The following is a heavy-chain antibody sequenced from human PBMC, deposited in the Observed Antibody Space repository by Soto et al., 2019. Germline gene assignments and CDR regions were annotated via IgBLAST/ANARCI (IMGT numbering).Heavy chain of an antibody. CDR2: IIPILGIA. J-gene: IGHJ5*02. CDR1: GGTFSSYT. CDR3: ARAAESPKDPTNWLDP. Sequence: AASVKVSCKASGGTFSSYTISWVRQAPGQGLEWMGRIIPILGIANYAQKFQGRVTITADKSTSTAYMELSSLRSEGTAVYYCARAAESPKDPTNWLDPWGQGTLDTVSS. V-gene: IGHV1-69*02.